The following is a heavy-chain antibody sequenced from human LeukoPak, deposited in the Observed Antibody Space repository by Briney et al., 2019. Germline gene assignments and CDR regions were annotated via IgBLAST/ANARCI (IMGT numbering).Heavy chain of an antibody. Sequence: GGSLRLSCAASGFTFSSYEMNWVRQAPGKGLEWVSYISSSGSTIYYADSVKGRFTISRDNSKNTLYLQMNSLRAEDTAIYYCAKPHSVPDTLPDYWGQGTLVTVSS. V-gene: IGHV3-48*03. CDR3: AKPHSVPDTLPDY. J-gene: IGHJ4*02. D-gene: IGHD5/OR15-5a*01. CDR1: GFTFSSYE. CDR2: ISSSGSTI.